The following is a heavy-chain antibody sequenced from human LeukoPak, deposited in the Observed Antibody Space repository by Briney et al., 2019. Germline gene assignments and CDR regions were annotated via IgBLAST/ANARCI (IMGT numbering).Heavy chain of an antibody. CDR3: AKNRDTAMVRGGGFDY. V-gene: IGHV4-39*07. Sequence: PSETLSLTCTVSGGSISSSSYYWGWIRQPPGKGLEWIGSIYYSGSTYYNPSLKSRVTISVDTSKNQFSLKLSSVTAADTAVYFGAKNRDTAMVRGGGFDYWGQGTLVTVSS. CDR2: IYYSGST. J-gene: IGHJ4*02. D-gene: IGHD5-18*01. CDR1: GGSISSSSYY.